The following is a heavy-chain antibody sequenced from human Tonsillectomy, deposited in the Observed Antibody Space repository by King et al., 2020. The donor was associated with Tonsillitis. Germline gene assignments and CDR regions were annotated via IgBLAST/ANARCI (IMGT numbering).Heavy chain of an antibody. J-gene: IGHJ4*02. V-gene: IGHV3-23*04. Sequence: VQLVESGGGLVQPGGSLRLSCAASGFTFTSYAMSWVRQAPGKGLEWVSGISGSGGSTYYADSVKGRFTISRDNSKNTLYLQMNSVRAEDTAVYYCARTYSSGWYVGYWGQGTLVTVSS. CDR1: GFTFTSYA. D-gene: IGHD6-19*01. CDR2: ISGSGGST. CDR3: ARTYSSGWYVGY.